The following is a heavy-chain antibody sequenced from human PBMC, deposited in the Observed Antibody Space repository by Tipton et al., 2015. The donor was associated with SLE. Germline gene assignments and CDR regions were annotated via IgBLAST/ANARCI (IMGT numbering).Heavy chain of an antibody. CDR1: GFTFSSYG. Sequence: QVQLVQSGGGVVQPGRSLRLSCAASGFTFSSYGMHWVRQAPGKGLEWVAFIRYDGSNKYYADSVKGRFTISRDNSKNTLYLQMNSLRAEDTAVYYCANSITIWSSLDDAFDIWGQGTMVTVSS. CDR3: ANSITIWSSLDDAFDI. V-gene: IGHV3-30*02. D-gene: IGHD3-10*01. J-gene: IGHJ3*02. CDR2: IRYDGSNK.